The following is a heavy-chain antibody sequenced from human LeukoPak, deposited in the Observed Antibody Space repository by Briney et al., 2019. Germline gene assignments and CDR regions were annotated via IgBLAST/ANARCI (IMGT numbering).Heavy chain of an antibody. J-gene: IGHJ4*02. Sequence: SETLSLTCTVSGGSISSYYWSWIRQHPGKGLEWIGYIYYSGSTYYNPSLKSRVTISVDTSKNQFSLKLSSVTAADTAVYYCXXGITPYYFDYWGQGTLVTVSS. CDR2: IYYSGST. CDR1: GGSISSYY. D-gene: IGHD4-23*01. V-gene: IGHV4-59*06. CDR3: XXGITPYYFDY.